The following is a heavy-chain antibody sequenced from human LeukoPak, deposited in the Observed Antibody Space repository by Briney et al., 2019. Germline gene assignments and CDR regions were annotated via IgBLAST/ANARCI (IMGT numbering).Heavy chain of an antibody. J-gene: IGHJ3*02. CDR3: AKGRAVAGTRDAFDI. CDR2: NSWNSGSI. CDR1: GFTFDDYA. V-gene: IGHV3-9*01. Sequence: GGSLRLSCAASGFTFDDYAMHWVRQAPGKGLEWVSGNSWNSGSIGYADSVKGRFTISRDNAKNSLYLQMNSLRAEDTALYYCAKGRAVAGTRDAFDIWGQGTMVTVSS. D-gene: IGHD6-19*01.